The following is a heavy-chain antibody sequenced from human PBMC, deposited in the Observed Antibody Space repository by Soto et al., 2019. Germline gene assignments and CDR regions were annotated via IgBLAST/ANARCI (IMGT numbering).Heavy chain of an antibody. CDR1: GYTFTSYA. V-gene: IGHV1-3*01. CDR2: INAGNGNT. CDR3: ARVPRTSKRQIVEVPAAMGYFTN. Sequence: ASVKVSCKASGYTFTSYAMHWVRQAPGQRLEWMGWINAGNGNTKYSQKFQGRVTITRDTSASTAYMELSSLRSEDTAVYYCARVPRTSKRQIVEVPAAMGYFTNGGQETLVT. J-gene: IGHJ4*02. D-gene: IGHD2-2*01.